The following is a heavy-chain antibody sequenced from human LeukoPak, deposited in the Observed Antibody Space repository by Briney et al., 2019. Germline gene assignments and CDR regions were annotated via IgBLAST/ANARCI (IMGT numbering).Heavy chain of an antibody. V-gene: IGHV3-7*03. Sequence: TGGSLRLSCAASGFTFSDYWMTWVRQAPGKGLEWVANIKEDGSEKNYVDSMEGRFTISRDNARNSLYLQMDSLRAEDTAVYYCARGVAAADWGQGTLVTVSS. D-gene: IGHD6-25*01. J-gene: IGHJ4*02. CDR3: ARGVAAAD. CDR2: IKEDGSEK. CDR1: GFTFSDYW.